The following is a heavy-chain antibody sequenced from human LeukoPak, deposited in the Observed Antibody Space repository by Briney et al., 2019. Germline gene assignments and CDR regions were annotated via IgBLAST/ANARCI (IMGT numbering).Heavy chain of an antibody. CDR1: GFTFSSYE. CDR3: ARGAETGYDY. J-gene: IGHJ4*02. Sequence: GGSLRLSCAASGFTFSSYEMNWVRQAPGKGLEWVSYISSSGSTIYYADSVKGRFTISRDNAKNSLYLQMNSLRAEDTVVYYCARGAETGYDYWGQGTLVSVSS. D-gene: IGHD3-9*01. V-gene: IGHV3-48*03. CDR2: ISSSGSTI.